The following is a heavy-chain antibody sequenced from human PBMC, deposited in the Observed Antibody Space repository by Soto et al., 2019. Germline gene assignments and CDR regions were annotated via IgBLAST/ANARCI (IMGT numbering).Heavy chain of an antibody. D-gene: IGHD4-17*01. CDR3: AGSHEYGDLPFDY. J-gene: IGHJ4*02. CDR1: GGAISSTTYY. CDR2: IYYSGTT. Sequence: PSETLSLTCTVSGGAISSTTYYWVWMRQPPGKGLEWIGTIYYSGTTYYNPSLKSRVTIFVDTSKNQFSLKLSSVTAADTAIYYCAGSHEYGDLPFDYWGQGTLVTVAS. V-gene: IGHV4-39*01.